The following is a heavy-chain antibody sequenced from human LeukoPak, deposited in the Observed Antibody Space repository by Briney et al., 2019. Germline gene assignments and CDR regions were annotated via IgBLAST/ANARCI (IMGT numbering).Heavy chain of an antibody. Sequence: GASVKVSCKASGGTFSSYAISWVRQAPGQGLEWMGRIIPILGIANYAQKFQGRVTITADKSTSTAYMELSSLRSEDTAVYYCASVVVTAILSNWYFDLWGRGTLVTVSS. CDR3: ASVVVTAILSNWYFDL. J-gene: IGHJ2*01. CDR1: GGTFSSYA. CDR2: IIPILGIA. D-gene: IGHD2-21*02. V-gene: IGHV1-69*04.